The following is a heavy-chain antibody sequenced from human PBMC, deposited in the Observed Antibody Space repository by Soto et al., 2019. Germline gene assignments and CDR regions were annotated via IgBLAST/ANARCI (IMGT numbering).Heavy chain of an antibody. CDR2: ITAYNGKT. J-gene: IGHJ4*02. Sequence: ASVKVSCKASGYSFTNYAITCVRRAPGEGLEWMGWITAYNGKTNNAQKFQGRVTMTTDTSASTAYMELRSLRSDDTAVYYCAREMTTMTFYDYWGQGTLVTVSS. CDR3: AREMTTMTFYDY. CDR1: GYSFTNYA. V-gene: IGHV1-18*01.